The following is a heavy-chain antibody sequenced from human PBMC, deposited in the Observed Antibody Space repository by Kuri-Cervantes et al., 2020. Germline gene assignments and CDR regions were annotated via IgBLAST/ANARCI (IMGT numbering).Heavy chain of an antibody. CDR1: GFTFSSYG. CDR2: IWYDGSNK. D-gene: IGHD6-19*01. J-gene: IGHJ4*02. CDR3: ARDWASSGWYLGFDY. V-gene: IGHV3-33*01. Sequence: GESLKISCAASGFTFSSYGMHWVRQAPGKGLEWVAVIWYDGSNKYYADSVKGRFTISRDNSKNTLYLQMNSLRAEDTAVYYCARDWASSGWYLGFDYWGQGTLVTVSS.